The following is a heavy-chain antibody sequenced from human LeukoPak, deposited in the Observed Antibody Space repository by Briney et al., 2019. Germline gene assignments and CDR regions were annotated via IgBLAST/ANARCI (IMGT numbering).Heavy chain of an antibody. D-gene: IGHD6-13*01. CDR2: IHYSEGP. V-gene: IGHV4-59*08. Sequence: PSETLSLTCAVSGGSISSYYWSWIRQPPGKGLEWIGYIHYSEGPNYTPSLKSRVSISVDMSKNQFSLKLTSVTATDTAVYYCARSGGIASHSWFDPWGERTLVTVSS. CDR1: GGSISSYY. CDR3: ARSGGIASHSWFDP. J-gene: IGHJ5*02.